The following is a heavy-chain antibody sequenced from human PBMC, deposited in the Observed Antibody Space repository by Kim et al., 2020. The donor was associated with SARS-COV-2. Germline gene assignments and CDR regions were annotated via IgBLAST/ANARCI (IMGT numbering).Heavy chain of an antibody. V-gene: IGHV4-4*02. CDR2: IYHSGST. CDR3: ARDFRSTSKWELAVYYYGMDV. CDR1: GGSISSSNW. Sequence: SETLSLTCAVSGGSISSSNWWSWVRQPPGKGLEWIGEIYHSGSTNYNPSLKSRVTISVDKSKNQFSLKLSSVTAADTAVYYCARDFRSTSKWELAVYYYGMDVWGQGTTVTVSS. J-gene: IGHJ6*02. D-gene: IGHD1-26*01.